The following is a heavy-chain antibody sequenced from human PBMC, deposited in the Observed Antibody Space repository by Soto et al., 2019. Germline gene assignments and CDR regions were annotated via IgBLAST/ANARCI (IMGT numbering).Heavy chain of an antibody. V-gene: IGHV4-30-4*01. CDR2: IYHTGST. CDR3: ARDPLYDYGDLSHVFEI. J-gene: IGHJ3*02. D-gene: IGHD4-17*01. Sequence: PSETLSLTCTVSGGSMSRGDYYWSWIRQPPGRGLEWIGFIYHTGSTYYSPSLKNRVAISVDTSKNQFSLKLSSVTAADTAVYFCARDPLYDYGDLSHVFEIWGQGTMVTVSS. CDR1: GGSMSRGDYY.